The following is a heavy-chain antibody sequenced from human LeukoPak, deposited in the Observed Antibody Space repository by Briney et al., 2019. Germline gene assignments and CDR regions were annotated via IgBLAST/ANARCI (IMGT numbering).Heavy chain of an antibody. CDR2: IYYSGST. D-gene: IGHD3-16*01. Sequence: SETLSLTCTVSGGSISSSSYYWGWIRQPPGKGLEWIGSIYYSGSTYYNPSLKSRVTISVDTSKNQFSLKLSSVTAADTAVYYCATGRVMMGAFDIWGQGTMVTVSS. J-gene: IGHJ3*02. CDR3: ATGRVMMGAFDI. CDR1: GGSISSSSYY. V-gene: IGHV4-39*07.